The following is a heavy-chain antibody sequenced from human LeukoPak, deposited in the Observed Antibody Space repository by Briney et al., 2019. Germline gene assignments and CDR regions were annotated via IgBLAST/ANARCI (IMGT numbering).Heavy chain of an antibody. V-gene: IGHV4-38-2*01. J-gene: IGHJ3*02. D-gene: IGHD3-16*01. CDR2: IYHSGST. CDR1: GYSISSGYY. Sequence: SETLSLTCAVSGYSISSGYYWGWIRQPPGKGLEWIGSIYHSGSTYYNPSLKSRVTISVDTSKNQFSLKLSSVTAADTAVYYCARLPPRGDDAFDIWGQGTIVTVSS. CDR3: ARLPPRGDDAFDI.